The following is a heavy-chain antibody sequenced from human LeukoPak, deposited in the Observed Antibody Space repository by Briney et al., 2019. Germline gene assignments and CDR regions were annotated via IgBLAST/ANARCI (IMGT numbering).Heavy chain of an antibody. CDR2: ISDGGGKT. CDR1: GFTFNSFA. CDR3: AKDQPSD. Sequence: GGSLRLSCAASGFTFNSFAMSWVRQAPGKGLEWVSGISDGGGKTYYADSVKGRFTISRDNSKNSLYLQMNSLRAEDTAVYYCAKDQPSDWGQGTLVTVSS. V-gene: IGHV3-23*01. J-gene: IGHJ4*02.